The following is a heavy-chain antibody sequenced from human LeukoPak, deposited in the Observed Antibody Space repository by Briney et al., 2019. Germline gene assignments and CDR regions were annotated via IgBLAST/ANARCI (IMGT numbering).Heavy chain of an antibody. V-gene: IGHV3-48*01. D-gene: IGHD4-23*01. CDR3: ARDHRWGFDY. CDR1: GFTFSSYS. Sequence: GGSLRLSCAASGFTFSSYSMNWVRQAPGKGVEWVAYIRTTTPTICYADSVKGRFTISRDDAKNSLSLQMNSLRVEDTAIYYCARDHRWGFDYWGQGILVTVSS. J-gene: IGHJ4*02. CDR2: IRTTTPTI.